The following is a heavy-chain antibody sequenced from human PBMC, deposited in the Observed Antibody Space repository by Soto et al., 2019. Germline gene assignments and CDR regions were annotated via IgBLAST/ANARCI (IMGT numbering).Heavy chain of an antibody. V-gene: IGHV3-23*01. D-gene: IGHD3-22*01. J-gene: IGHJ6*02. Sequence: GGSLRLSCAASGFTFSSYAMSWVRQAPGKGLEWVSAISGSGGSTYYADSVKGRFTISRDNSKNTLYRQMNSLRAEDTAVYYCAKDYYDSSGYYPFSISHYYYYGMDVWGQGTTVTVSS. CDR2: ISGSGGST. CDR1: GFTFSSYA. CDR3: AKDYYDSSGYYPFSISHYYYYGMDV.